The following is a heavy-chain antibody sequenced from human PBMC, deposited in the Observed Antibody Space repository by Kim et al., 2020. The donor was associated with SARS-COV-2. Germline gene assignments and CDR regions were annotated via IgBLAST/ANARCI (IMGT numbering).Heavy chain of an antibody. Sequence: SETLSLTCTVSGGSISSGGYYWSWIRQHPGKGLEWIGYIYYSGSTYYNPSLKSRVTISVDTSKNQFSLKLSSVTAADTAVYYCAREDYYDNDGGLGDWGQGTLVTVSS. V-gene: IGHV4-31*03. D-gene: IGHD3-22*01. J-gene: IGHJ4*02. CDR3: AREDYYDNDGGLGD. CDR1: GGSISSGGYY. CDR2: IYYSGST.